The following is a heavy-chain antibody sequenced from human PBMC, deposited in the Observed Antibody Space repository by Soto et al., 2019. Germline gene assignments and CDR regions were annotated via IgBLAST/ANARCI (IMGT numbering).Heavy chain of an antibody. J-gene: IGHJ2*01. CDR1: GFTFSDSA. D-gene: IGHD3-16*02. V-gene: IGHV3-73*02. CDR3: IRFSRSLSWYFDL. CDR2: IRSKGNNYAT. Sequence: EVQLVESGGGLVQPGGSLKLSCAASGFTFSDSAMHWVRHASGKGLEWVGRIRSKGNNYATTYAASMKGRFTISRDDSKKTAYLQMNSLKTEDTAVYYCIRFSRSLSWYFDLWGRGTLVTVSS.